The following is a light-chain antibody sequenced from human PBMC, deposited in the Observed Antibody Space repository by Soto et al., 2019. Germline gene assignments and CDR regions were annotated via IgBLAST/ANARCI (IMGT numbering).Light chain of an antibody. CDR2: GAS. CDR1: QSVSSSY. V-gene: IGKV3-20*01. J-gene: IGKJ5*01. Sequence: EIVLTQSPGTLSLSPGERATLSCRASQSVSSSYLAWYQQKPGQAPRLLIYGASSRATGIPDRFSGSGSGTDFTLTISSLEPEDFAVYYCQQYGSSPLITFGQGTRLEIK. CDR3: QQYGSSPLIT.